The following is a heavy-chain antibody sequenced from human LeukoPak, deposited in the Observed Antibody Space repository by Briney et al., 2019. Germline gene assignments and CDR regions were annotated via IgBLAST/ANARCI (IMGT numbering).Heavy chain of an antibody. D-gene: IGHD2-15*01. CDR3: ARRDLLTPCFDY. CDR2: ISSSGTTI. Sequence: GGSLRLSCAASGFTFSTFEMNWVRQALGKGLEWVSYISSSGTTIYYADSVKGRFTISRDNAKNSLYLQMNSLRAEDTAVYYCARRDLLTPCFDYWGQGTLVTVSS. J-gene: IGHJ4*02. CDR1: GFTFSTFE. V-gene: IGHV3-48*03.